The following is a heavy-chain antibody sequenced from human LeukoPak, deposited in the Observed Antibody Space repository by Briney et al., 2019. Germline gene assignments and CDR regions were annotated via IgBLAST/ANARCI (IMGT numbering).Heavy chain of an antibody. V-gene: IGHV4-59*01. CDR2: IYYSGNT. D-gene: IGHD6-13*01. CDR1: GGSISSYY. Sequence: SSETLSLTCTVSGGSISSYYWAWIRQPPGKGLEWIGYIYYSGNTNYNPSLKRRVTISVDTSKNQFSLKLSSVTAADTAVYYCARVSFIPAVNFGWWFDPWGQGTLVPVSS. CDR3: ARVSFIPAVNFGWWFDP. J-gene: IGHJ5*02.